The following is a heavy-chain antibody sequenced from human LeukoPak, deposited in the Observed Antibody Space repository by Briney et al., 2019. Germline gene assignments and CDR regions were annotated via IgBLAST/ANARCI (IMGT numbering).Heavy chain of an antibody. Sequence: PSETLSLTCTVSGYSISSGYYWGWIRQPPGKGLEWIGSIYHSGSTYYNPSLKSRVTISADTSKNQFSLKLSSVTAADTAVYYCARATWIQLWLNWFDPWGQGTLVTVSS. CDR2: IYHSGST. J-gene: IGHJ5*02. CDR1: GYSISSGYY. CDR3: ARATWIQLWLNWFDP. D-gene: IGHD5-18*01. V-gene: IGHV4-38-2*02.